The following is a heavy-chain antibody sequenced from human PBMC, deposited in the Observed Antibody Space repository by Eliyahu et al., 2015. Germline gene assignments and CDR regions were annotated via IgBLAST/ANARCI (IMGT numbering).Heavy chain of an antibody. Sequence: EVQLVQSGAEVXKPGESLXXSXKGSGXXFTSYWXSWVRQMPGKGLGWXGRIDPSDSYTNYSPSFQGHVTISADKSISTAYLQWSSLKASDTAMYYCASALSPLGIDLFDWGQGTLVTVSS. CDR1: GXXFTSYW. CDR3: ASALSPLGIDLFD. CDR2: IDPSDSYT. J-gene: IGHJ4*02. V-gene: IGHV5-10-1*03. D-gene: IGHD7-27*01.